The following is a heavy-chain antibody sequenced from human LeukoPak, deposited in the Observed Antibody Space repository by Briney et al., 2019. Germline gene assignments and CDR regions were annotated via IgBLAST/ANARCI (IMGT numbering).Heavy chain of an antibody. J-gene: IGHJ4*02. Sequence: NASETLSHTCTVSGGSISSYYWSWIRQPPGKGLEWIAYISDIGSINYNPSLKSRVTISLDTSKNQFSLKLSSVTAADTAVYYCAGHHPRNTVDFWGQGTLVTVSS. CDR3: AGHHPRNTVDF. CDR1: GGSISSYY. V-gene: IGHV4-59*08. CDR2: ISDIGSI. D-gene: IGHD2/OR15-2a*01.